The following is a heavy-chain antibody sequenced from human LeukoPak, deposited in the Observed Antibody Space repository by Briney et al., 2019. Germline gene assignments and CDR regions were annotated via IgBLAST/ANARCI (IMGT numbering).Heavy chain of an antibody. CDR2: INTGNGDT. CDR1: GYIFTSYP. CDR3: ARDRAMADY. V-gene: IGHV1-3*04. D-gene: IGHD5-18*01. Sequence: ASVKVSCKASGYIFTSYPIHWVRQAPGQRLEWMGWINTGNGDTKYSQKFEGRVTVTRDTSATAAYMELSSLRSEDTAVYYCARDRAMADYWGQGTLVTVSS. J-gene: IGHJ4*02.